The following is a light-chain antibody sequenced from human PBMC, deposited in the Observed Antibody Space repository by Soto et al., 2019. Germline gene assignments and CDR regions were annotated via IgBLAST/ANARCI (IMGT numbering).Light chain of an antibody. V-gene: IGLV2-14*03. CDR1: SRDIGGYNF. CDR2: GGS. J-gene: IGLJ1*01. CDR3: SPYISNSSPYV. Sequence: QSVLTRPASVSGSPGQSITISCTGTSRDIGGYNFVSWYQHHPGIAPRLIIFGGSDRPSGVSDRFSGSKSGNSASLTISGRQAEDEADYYCSPYISNSSPYVFGTGTKLTVL.